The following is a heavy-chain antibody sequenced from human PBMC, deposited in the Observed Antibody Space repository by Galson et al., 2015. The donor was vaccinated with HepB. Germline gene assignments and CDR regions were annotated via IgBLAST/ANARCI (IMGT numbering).Heavy chain of an antibody. J-gene: IGHJ5*02. Sequence: SLRLSCAASGFTFSSYAMHWVRQAPGKGLEWMAVISYDGSNKYYADSVKGRFTVSRDNSKNTLYLQMNSLRAEDTAVYYCARDGKRYYDFWRGYSNWFDPWGQGTLVTVAS. V-gene: IGHV3-30-3*01. CDR1: GFTFSSYA. CDR2: ISYDGSNK. CDR3: ARDGKRYYDFWRGYSNWFDP. D-gene: IGHD3-3*01.